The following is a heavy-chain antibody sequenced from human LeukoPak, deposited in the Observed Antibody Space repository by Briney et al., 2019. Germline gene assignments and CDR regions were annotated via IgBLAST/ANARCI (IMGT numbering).Heavy chain of an antibody. CDR2: ITSTGGRI. Sequence: GGSLRLSRAASGFSFSDSRMNWVRQAPGKGLEWVSSITSTGGRIFYGDSVKGRFTVSRDNARNSLFLQMNSLSAEDTAVYYCARVQYYEFSSVYRGIYMDVWGKGTTVTVSS. J-gene: IGHJ6*03. V-gene: IGHV3-21*01. D-gene: IGHD3-3*01. CDR3: ARVQYYEFSSVYRGIYMDV. CDR1: GFSFSDSR.